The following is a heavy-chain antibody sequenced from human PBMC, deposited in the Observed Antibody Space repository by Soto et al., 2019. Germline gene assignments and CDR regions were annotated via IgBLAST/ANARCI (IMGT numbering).Heavy chain of an antibody. CDR3: ARVGFNWNDDYYSMDV. CDR1: GGSFSGYY. V-gene: IGHV4-34*01. J-gene: IGHJ6*02. D-gene: IGHD1-20*01. CDR2: INHSGST. Sequence: SETLSLTCAVYGGSFSGYYWSWIRQPPGKGLEWIGEINHSGSTNYNPSLKSRVTISVDTSKNQFSLKLSSVTAADTAVYYCARVGFNWNDDYYSMDVWGQGTTVTVS.